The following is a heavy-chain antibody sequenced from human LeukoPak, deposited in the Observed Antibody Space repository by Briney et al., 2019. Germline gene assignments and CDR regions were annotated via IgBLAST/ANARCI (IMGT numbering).Heavy chain of an antibody. CDR3: ARNRLNWFDP. Sequence: GGSLRLSCAASGFTFSSYGMHWVRQAPGKGLEWVAVISYDGSSKYYAGSVKGRFTISRDNSKNTLYLQMNSLRAEDTAVYYCARNRLNWFDPWGQGTLVTVSS. D-gene: IGHD6-25*01. J-gene: IGHJ5*02. CDR1: GFTFSSYG. CDR2: ISYDGSSK. V-gene: IGHV3-30*03.